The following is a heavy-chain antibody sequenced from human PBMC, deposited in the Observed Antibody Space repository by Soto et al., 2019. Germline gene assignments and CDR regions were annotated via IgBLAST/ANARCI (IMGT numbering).Heavy chain of an antibody. CDR2: INPNGGST. CDR1: GYTFTSYY. D-gene: IGHD6-19*01. CDR3: ASPPVGAVAGNEGAFDI. J-gene: IGHJ3*02. Sequence: GASVKVSCKASGYTFTSYYMHWVRQAPGQGLEWMGIINPNGGSTSYAQKFQGRVTMTRDTSTSTVYMELSSLRSEDTAVYYCASPPVGAVAGNEGAFDIWGQGTMVTVSS. V-gene: IGHV1-46*01.